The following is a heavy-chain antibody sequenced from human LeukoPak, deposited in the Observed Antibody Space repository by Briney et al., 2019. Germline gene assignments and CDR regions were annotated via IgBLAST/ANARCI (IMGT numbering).Heavy chain of an antibody. CDR3: ARVGATGFDY. D-gene: IGHD1-26*01. Sequence: GGSLRLSCAASGFTFDDYGMRWVRQAPGKGLEWVSGINWYGGSTGYADFVKGRFTISRDNAKNSLYLQMNSLRAEDTALYYCARVGATGFDYWGQGTLVTVSS. V-gene: IGHV3-20*04. CDR2: INWYGGST. CDR1: GFTFDDYG. J-gene: IGHJ4*02.